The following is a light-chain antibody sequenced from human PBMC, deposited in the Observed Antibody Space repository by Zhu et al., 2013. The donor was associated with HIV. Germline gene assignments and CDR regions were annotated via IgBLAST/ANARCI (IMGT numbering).Light chain of an antibody. CDR3: QQRSNWPLT. V-gene: IGKV3-15*01. CDR2: GAS. CDR1: QNVRIN. Sequence: DIVLTQSPATLSVFTGEAVTLSCRASQNVRINLAWYQQRPGQAPRLLISGASTRATGTPDRFSGSGSGTEFTLTISSLQSEDFAVYYCQQRSNWPLTFGGGTKVEIK. J-gene: IGKJ4*01.